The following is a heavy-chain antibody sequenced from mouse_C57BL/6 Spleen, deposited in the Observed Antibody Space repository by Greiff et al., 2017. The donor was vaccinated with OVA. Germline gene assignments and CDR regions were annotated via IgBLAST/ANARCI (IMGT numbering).Heavy chain of an antibody. V-gene: IGHV8-8*01. CDR1: GFSLSTFGMG. CDR3: ARIGTYGSSYNYAMDY. Sequence: QVTLKVCGPGILQPSQTLSLTCSFSGFSLSTFGMGVGWIRQPSGKGLEWLAHIWWDDDKYYNPALTSLLTLPKDTSKNQAFLKIDNVDTADTATYYCARIGTYGSSYNYAMDYWGQGTSVTVSS. J-gene: IGHJ4*01. D-gene: IGHD1-1*01. CDR2: IWWDDDK.